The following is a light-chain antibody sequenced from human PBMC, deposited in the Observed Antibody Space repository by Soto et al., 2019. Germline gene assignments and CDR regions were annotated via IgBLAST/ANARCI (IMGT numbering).Light chain of an antibody. V-gene: IGLV3-9*01. CDR3: QVWDSSTEGV. CDR2: RDS. Sequence: SYELTQPLSVSVALGQTARXXXXGXNIGSKNVPWYQQKPGQAPVLVIYRDSNRPSGIPERFSGSNSGNTATLTISRAQAGDEADYYCQVWDSSTEGVFGGGTKLTVL. CDR1: NIGSKN. J-gene: IGLJ2*01.